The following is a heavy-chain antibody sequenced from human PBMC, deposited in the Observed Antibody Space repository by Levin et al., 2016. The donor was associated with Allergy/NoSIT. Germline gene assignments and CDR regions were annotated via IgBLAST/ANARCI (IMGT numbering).Heavy chain of an antibody. CDR3: AREIVGATYWFDP. CDR2: INPSGGST. V-gene: IGHV1-46*01. J-gene: IGHJ5*02. Sequence: WVRQAPGQGLEWMGIINPSGGSTSYAQKFQGRVTMTRDTSTSTVYMELSSLRSEDTAVYYCAREIVGATYWFDPWGQGTLVTVSS. D-gene: IGHD1-26*01.